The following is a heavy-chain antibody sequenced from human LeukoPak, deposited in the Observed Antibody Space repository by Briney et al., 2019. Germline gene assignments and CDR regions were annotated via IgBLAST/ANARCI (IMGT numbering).Heavy chain of an antibody. D-gene: IGHD3-3*01. V-gene: IGHV3-48*04. Sequence: GGSLRLSCAASGFTFSSYSMNWVRQAPGKGLEWVSYISSSSSTIYYADSVKGRFTISRDNAKNSLYLQMNSLRAEDTAVYYCARDGTEYYDFSWFDPWGQGTLVTVSS. CDR3: ARDGTEYYDFSWFDP. J-gene: IGHJ5*02. CDR1: GFTFSSYS. CDR2: ISSSSSTI.